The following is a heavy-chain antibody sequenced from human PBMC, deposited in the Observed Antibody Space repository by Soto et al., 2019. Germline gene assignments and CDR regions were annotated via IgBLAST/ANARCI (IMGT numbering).Heavy chain of an antibody. J-gene: IGHJ4*02. CDR2: IIPILGIA. CDR1: GGTFSSYT. V-gene: IGHV1-69*02. Sequence: QVQLVQSGAEVKNPGSSVKVSCKASGGTFSSYTISWVRQAPGQGREWMGRIIPILGIANYAKKFQGRVTITADNSTSTAYMELSSMRSEDTAVFYCAGGVYGDPYFGFDYWCQGALVTVS. CDR3: AGGVYGDPYFGFDY. D-gene: IGHD4-17*01.